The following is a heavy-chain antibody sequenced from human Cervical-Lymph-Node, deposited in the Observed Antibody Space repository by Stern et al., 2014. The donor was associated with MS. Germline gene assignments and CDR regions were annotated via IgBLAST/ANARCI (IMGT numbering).Heavy chain of an antibody. J-gene: IGHJ4*02. CDR1: GGSISSYY. CDR2: IYYSGST. CDR3: ARDGCSGGSCYLDY. D-gene: IGHD2-15*01. V-gene: IGHV4-59*01. Sequence: QLQLQESGPGLVKPSETLSLTCTVSGGSISSYYWSWIRQPPGKGLEWIGYIYYSGSTNYNPSLKSRVTISVDTSKNQFSLKLSSVTAADTAVYYCARDGCSGGSCYLDYWGQGTLVTVSS.